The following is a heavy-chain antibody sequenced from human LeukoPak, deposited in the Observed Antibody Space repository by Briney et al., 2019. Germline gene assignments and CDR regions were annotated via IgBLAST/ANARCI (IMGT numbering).Heavy chain of an antibody. D-gene: IGHD3-10*01. Sequence: GGSLRLSCAASGFTFTSYSMNWVRQAPGKGLEWLSSISSSTNYIYYADSVKGRFTISRDNAKKSLYLQMNSLRAEDTAVYYCAREIHGSGTYYPFDNWGQGTLVTVSS. V-gene: IGHV3-21*01. J-gene: IGHJ4*02. CDR2: ISSSTNYI. CDR1: GFTFTSYS. CDR3: AREIHGSGTYYPFDN.